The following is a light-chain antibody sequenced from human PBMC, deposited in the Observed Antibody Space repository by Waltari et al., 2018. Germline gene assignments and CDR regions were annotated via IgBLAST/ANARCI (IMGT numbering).Light chain of an antibody. CDR3: HQNLDSHLT. CDR2: WAS. Sequence: DIVMTQSPDSLAVSLGERATINCKSSRPLLHSPNNRNYLSWFQQKPGQPPKLLIYWASTRESGVPDRLSGSGSGTEFTLTISSLQAEDVAVYYCHQNLDSHLTFGGGTNVEIK. J-gene: IGKJ4*01. V-gene: IGKV4-1*01. CDR1: RPLLHSPNNRNY.